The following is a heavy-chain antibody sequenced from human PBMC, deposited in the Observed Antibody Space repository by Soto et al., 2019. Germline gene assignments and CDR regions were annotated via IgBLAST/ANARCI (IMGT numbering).Heavy chain of an antibody. Sequence: PGGSLRLSCATSGFTFSSYSMNWVRQAPGKGLEWVSSISSSGNYIYYPDSVRGRFTVSRDNAGNSVFLQMNSLRVEDTAVYYCTRDLDRRSSWYSHWGQGTLVTVSS. D-gene: IGHD6-13*01. CDR1: GFTFSSYS. V-gene: IGHV3-21*01. J-gene: IGHJ4*02. CDR2: ISSSGNYI. CDR3: TRDLDRRSSWYSH.